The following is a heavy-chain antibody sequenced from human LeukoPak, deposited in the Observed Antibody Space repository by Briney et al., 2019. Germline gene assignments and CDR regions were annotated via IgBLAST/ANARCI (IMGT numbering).Heavy chain of an antibody. Sequence: PGGSLRLSCAASGFTIRDYTMNWVRQAPGKGLEWVSAISKSSTYIKYADSVKGRFTVSRDNAKNSLFLQMNSLRVEDTAVYYCAREVVIVVEPGANTIDYWGQGTRVTVSS. CDR1: GFTIRDYT. J-gene: IGHJ4*02. CDR3: AREVVIVVEPGANTIDY. CDR2: ISKSSTYI. D-gene: IGHD2-2*01. V-gene: IGHV3-21*01.